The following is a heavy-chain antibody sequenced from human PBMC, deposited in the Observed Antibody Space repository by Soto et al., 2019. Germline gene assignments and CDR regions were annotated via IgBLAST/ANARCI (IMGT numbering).Heavy chain of an antibody. CDR3: TRGSYGDYSD. D-gene: IGHD4-17*01. CDR1: GFTFISST. J-gene: IGHJ1*01. CDR2: INTNSVYI. V-gene: IGHV3-21*01. Sequence: GGSLRLSCAASGFTFISSTMNWVRQAPGKGLEWVSSINTNSVYIYYAGSVTGRFTISRDNSKNSLFLQMNSLRAEDTAVYYCTRGSYGDYSDWGQGTLVTVSS.